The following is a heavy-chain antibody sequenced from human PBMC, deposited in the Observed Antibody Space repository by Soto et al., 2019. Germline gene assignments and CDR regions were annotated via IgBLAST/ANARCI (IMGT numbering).Heavy chain of an antibody. CDR2: IFWDDDK. V-gene: IGHV2-5*02. D-gene: IGHD4-17*01. Sequence: QITLRESGPTLVKPTQTITLTCTFSGFSLSTRGVAVGWIRQPPGKALEWLALIFWDDDKRYSPSLKTRLSIIKDTSKNHVVLIMTNVDPVDTASYYCAHRPDNYGDYSVGFDYWGQRIGVTVSS. CDR3: AHRPDNYGDYSVGFDY. J-gene: IGHJ4*02. CDR1: GFSLSTRGVA.